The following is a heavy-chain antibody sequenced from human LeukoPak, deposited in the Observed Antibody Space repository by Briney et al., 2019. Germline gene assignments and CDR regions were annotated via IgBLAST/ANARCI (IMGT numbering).Heavy chain of an antibody. V-gene: IGHV5-51*01. CDR2: IYPGDSDT. CDR1: GYRFTSYW. D-gene: IGHD2-15*01. J-gene: IGHJ4*02. Sequence: GESLKISCKGSGYRFTSYWIGWVRQMPGKGLEWMGIIYPGDSDTRYSPSFQGQVTISADKSIPTAYLQWSSLKASDTAMYYCATGRYCSGGSCRRNYFDYWGQGTLVTVSS. CDR3: ATGRYCSGGSCRRNYFDY.